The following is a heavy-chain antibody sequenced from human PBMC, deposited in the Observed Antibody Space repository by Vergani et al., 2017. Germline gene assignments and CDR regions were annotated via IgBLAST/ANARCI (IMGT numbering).Heavy chain of an antibody. CDR3: AGANTGPTRYYYYMAV. J-gene: IGHJ6*03. CDR2: ISFDGSKK. CDR1: GITFSSYA. Sequence: QVQLVESGGGVVQSGRSLRLSCAASGITFSSYAMHWVRQAPGKGLEWVAVISFDGSKKYYADSVKGRFTISRDNSKNTLYLQMNSLRAEDTAVYYCAGANTGPTRYYYYMAVWGKGTTVTVSS. D-gene: IGHD2-8*02. V-gene: IGHV3-30-3*01.